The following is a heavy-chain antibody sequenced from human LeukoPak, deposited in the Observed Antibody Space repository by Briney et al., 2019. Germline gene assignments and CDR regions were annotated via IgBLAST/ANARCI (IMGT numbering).Heavy chain of an antibody. CDR1: GGSINSRDYI. Sequence: SQTLSLTCTVSGGSINSRDYIWSWIRQPPGKGLEWIGRFHHGGSPSYNPSLQSRVTISADTSKNQFSLNLRSVSAADTAVYYCTRGRTTDKIDYWGQGTLVTVSS. CDR3: TRGRTTDKIDY. D-gene: IGHD4-11*01. V-gene: IGHV4-30-4*01. J-gene: IGHJ4*02. CDR2: FHHGGSP.